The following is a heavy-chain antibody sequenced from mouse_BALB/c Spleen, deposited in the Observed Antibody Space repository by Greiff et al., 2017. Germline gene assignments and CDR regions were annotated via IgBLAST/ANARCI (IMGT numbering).Heavy chain of an antibody. CDR1: GFSLTSYG. CDR2: IWSGGST. D-gene: IGHD3-3*01. V-gene: IGHV2-2*02. Sequence: VQVVESGPGLVQPSQSLSITCTVSGFSLTSYGVHWVRQSPGKGLEWLGVIWSGGSTDYNAAFISRLSISKDNSKSQVFFKMNSLQANDTAIYYCARMEGDDAMDYWGQGTSVTVSS. CDR3: ARMEGDDAMDY. J-gene: IGHJ4*01.